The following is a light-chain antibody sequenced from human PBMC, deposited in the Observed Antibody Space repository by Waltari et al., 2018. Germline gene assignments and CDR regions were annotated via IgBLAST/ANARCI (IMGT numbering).Light chain of an antibody. CDR1: SSDVGGYNY. V-gene: IGLV2-14*03. J-gene: IGLJ3*02. CDR3: SSYISSSTLEV. CDR2: DVS. Sequence: QSALTQPASVSVSPGQSITISCTGTSSDVGGYNYVSWYQQHPGKAPKLMIFDVSNRPSGVSNRFSGSKSGNTASLTISGLQAEDEADYYCSSYISSSTLEVFGGGTRLTVL.